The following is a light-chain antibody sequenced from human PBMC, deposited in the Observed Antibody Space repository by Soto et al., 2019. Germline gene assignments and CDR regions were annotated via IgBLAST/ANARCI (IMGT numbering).Light chain of an antibody. CDR3: QHYGTSPPMYT. V-gene: IGKV3-20*01. CDR1: QSVTSGY. CDR2: RAS. Sequence: EIVLTRSPGTLSLSPGERATLSCRASQSVTSGYLGWYQQKPGQAPRLLISRASSRATGISDRFSGSGSGTDFTLTISRLEPEDCAVYYCQHYGTSPPMYTFGQGTKVEIK. J-gene: IGKJ2*01.